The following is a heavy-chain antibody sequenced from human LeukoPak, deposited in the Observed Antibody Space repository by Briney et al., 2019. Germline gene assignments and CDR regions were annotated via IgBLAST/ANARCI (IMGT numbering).Heavy chain of an antibody. J-gene: IGHJ6*02. CDR3: ARDLRRPEADFRDYASCYYGMDV. CDR2: IWYDGSKK. CDR1: GFTFSNYG. V-gene: IGHV3-33*01. Sequence: PGGSLRLSCVASGFTFSNYGMHWVRQAPGKGLEWVAVIWYDGSKKYYADSVTGRFTISRDTSKNMVYLQMNSLRAEDTAVYCCARDLRRPEADFRDYASCYYGMDVWGQGTTVTVS. D-gene: IGHD4-17*01.